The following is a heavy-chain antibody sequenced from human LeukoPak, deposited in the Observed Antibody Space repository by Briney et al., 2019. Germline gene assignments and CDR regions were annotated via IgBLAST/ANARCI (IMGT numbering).Heavy chain of an antibody. V-gene: IGHV4-34*01. J-gene: IGHJ4*02. D-gene: IGHD2-2*01. CDR3: ARGPVDPGDY. CDR1: GGSFSGYY. Sequence: SETLSLTCAVYGGSFSGYYWSWIRQPPGKGLDWIGEINHSGSTNYNPSLKSRVTISVDTSKNQFSLKLSSVTAADTAVYYCARGPVDPGDYWGQGTLVTVSS. CDR2: INHSGST.